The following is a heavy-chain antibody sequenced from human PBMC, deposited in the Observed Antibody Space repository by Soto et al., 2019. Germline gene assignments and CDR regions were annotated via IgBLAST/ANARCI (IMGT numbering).Heavy chain of an antibody. D-gene: IGHD2-8*01. Sequence: SETLSLTCTVSGGSISSYYWSWIRQPPGKGLEWIGYIYYSGSTNYNPSLKSRVTISVDTSKNQFSLKLSSVTAADTAVYYCARDIMGTNYYYYGMDVWGQGTTVTVAS. V-gene: IGHV4-59*01. CDR1: GGSISSYY. CDR3: ARDIMGTNYYYYGMDV. J-gene: IGHJ6*02. CDR2: IYYSGST.